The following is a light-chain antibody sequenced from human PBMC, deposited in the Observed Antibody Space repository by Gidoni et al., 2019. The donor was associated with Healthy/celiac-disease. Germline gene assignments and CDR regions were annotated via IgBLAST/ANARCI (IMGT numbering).Light chain of an antibody. Sequence: PGERATLSCRASQSVSSYLAWYQQKPGQAPRLLIYDASNRATGIPARFSGSGSGTDFTLTISSLEPEDVAVYYCQQRSNWLPITFGQGTRLEIK. J-gene: IGKJ5*01. V-gene: IGKV3-11*01. CDR3: QQRSNWLPIT. CDR1: QSVSSY. CDR2: DAS.